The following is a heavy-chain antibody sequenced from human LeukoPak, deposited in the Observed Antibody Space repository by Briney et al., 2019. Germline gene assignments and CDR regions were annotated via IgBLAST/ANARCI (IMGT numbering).Heavy chain of an antibody. CDR1: GGTFSSYA. D-gene: IGHD4-17*01. J-gene: IGHJ4*02. V-gene: IGHV1-69*13. CDR3: ARDAPQIAYGDNHYFDY. CDR2: IIPIFGTA. Sequence: SVKVSCKAPGGTFSSYAISWVRQAPGQGLEWMGGIIPIFGTANYAQKFQGRVTITADESTSTAYMELSSLRSEDTAVYYCARDAPQIAYGDNHYFDYWGQGTLVTVSS.